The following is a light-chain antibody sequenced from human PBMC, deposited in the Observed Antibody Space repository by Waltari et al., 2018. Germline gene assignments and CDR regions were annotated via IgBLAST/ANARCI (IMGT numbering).Light chain of an antibody. V-gene: IGLV1-44*01. J-gene: IGLJ2*01. CDR1: SSNLGSNT. CDR2: SNN. Sequence: QSVLTQPPSASWTPGQRVTISCSGSSSNLGSNTVNWYQQLPGTAPNLLICSNNQRPSGVPGRVAGAKSGTSASLAISGLQSEDETDCYCAAWDDSLNAVLFGGGTKLTVL. CDR3: AAWDDSLNAVL.